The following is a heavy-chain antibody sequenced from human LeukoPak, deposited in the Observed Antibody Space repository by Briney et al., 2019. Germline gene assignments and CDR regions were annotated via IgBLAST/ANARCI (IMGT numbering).Heavy chain of an antibody. Sequence: GGSLRLSCAASGFIFSSYWMHWVRQAPGKGLVWVSHIHSDGSSTSYADSVKGRFTISRDNAKNTMYLQMDSLRAEDTAVYYCAELGITMIGGVWGKGTTVTISS. CDR1: GFIFSSYW. J-gene: IGHJ6*04. CDR2: IHSDGSST. D-gene: IGHD3-10*02. CDR3: AELGITMIGGV. V-gene: IGHV3-74*01.